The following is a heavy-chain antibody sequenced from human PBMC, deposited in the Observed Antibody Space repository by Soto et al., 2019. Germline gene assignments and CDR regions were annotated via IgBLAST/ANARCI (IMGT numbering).Heavy chain of an antibody. J-gene: IGHJ6*02. CDR1: GGTFSSYA. CDR2: IIPIFGTA. CDR3: AGGDVDTAMGHYYYYGMDV. D-gene: IGHD5-18*01. V-gene: IGHV1-69*01. Sequence: QVQLVQSGAEVKKPGSSVKVSCKASGGTFSSYAISWVRQAPGQGLEWMGGIIPIFGTANYAQKFQGRVTITADESTSPAYMELSRLGSEDTAVYYCAGGDVDTAMGHYYYYGMDVWGQGTTVTVSS.